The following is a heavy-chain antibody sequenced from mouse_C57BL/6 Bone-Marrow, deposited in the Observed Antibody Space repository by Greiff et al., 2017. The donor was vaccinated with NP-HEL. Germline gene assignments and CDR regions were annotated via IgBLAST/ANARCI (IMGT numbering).Heavy chain of an antibody. Sequence: EVQVVESGGDLVKPGGSLKLSCAASGFTFSSYGMSWVRQTPDKRLEWVATISSGGSYTYYPDSVKGRFTISRDNAKNTLYLQMSSLKSEDTAMYYCAVDGYYEFAYWGQGTLVTVSA. V-gene: IGHV5-6*01. CDR3: AVDGYYEFAY. J-gene: IGHJ3*01. CDR1: GFTFSSYG. D-gene: IGHD2-3*01. CDR2: ISSGGSYT.